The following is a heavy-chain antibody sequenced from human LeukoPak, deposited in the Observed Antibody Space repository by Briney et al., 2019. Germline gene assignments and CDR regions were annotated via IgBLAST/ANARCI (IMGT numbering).Heavy chain of an antibody. CDR3: ARSPYDLWSGGFDP. CDR2: IYYSGST. V-gene: IGHV4-59*08. CDR1: GGSISSYY. D-gene: IGHD3-3*01. Sequence: SETLSLTCTVSGGSISSYYWNWIRQPPGKGLEWIGYIYYSGSTNYNPSLKSRVTISVDTSKNQFSLKLSSVTAADTAVYYCARSPYDLWSGGFDPWGQGTLVTVSS. J-gene: IGHJ5*02.